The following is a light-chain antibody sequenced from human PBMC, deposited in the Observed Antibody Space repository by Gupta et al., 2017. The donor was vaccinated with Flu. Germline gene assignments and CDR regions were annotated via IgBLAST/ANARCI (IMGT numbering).Light chain of an antibody. J-gene: IGKJ1*01. CDR2: LGS. V-gene: IGKV2-28*01. Sequence: PVTPGEPASISCRSSQSLQQSNGYNYLDWYLQKPGQSPQLLIYLGSNRASGVPDRFSGSGSGKDFTLKISRVEAEDVGVYYCMEALQTWTFGQGTKVEIK. CDR1: QSLQQSNGYNY. CDR3: MEALQTWT.